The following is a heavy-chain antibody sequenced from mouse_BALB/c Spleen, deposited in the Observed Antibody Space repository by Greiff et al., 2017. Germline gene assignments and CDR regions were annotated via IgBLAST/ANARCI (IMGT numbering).Heavy chain of an antibody. Sequence: EVKVEESGGGLVQPGGSRKLSCAASGFTFSSFGMHWVRQAPEKGLEWVAYISSGSSTIYYADTVKGRFTISRDNPKNTLFLQMTSLRSEDTAMYYCARDGWLLRDAMDYWGQGTSVTVSS. J-gene: IGHJ4*01. D-gene: IGHD2-3*01. CDR1: GFTFSSFG. CDR3: ARDGWLLRDAMDY. V-gene: IGHV5-17*02. CDR2: ISSGSSTI.